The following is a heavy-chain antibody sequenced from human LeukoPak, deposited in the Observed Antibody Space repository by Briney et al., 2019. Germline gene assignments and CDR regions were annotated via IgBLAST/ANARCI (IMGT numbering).Heavy chain of an antibody. J-gene: IGHJ2*01. CDR1: GFSFSSYS. CDR3: ARGLDGNSIWSFDL. D-gene: IGHD4-23*01. V-gene: IGHV3-48*01. Sequence: GGSLRLSCAASGFSFSSYSMNWVRETPGKGLEWGSYINSPSTSIYYAHSVKSRFTISRGNGKNSLSLQMNSLRVEDTAVYYCARGLDGNSIWSFDLWGRGTLVTVSS. CDR2: INSPSTSI.